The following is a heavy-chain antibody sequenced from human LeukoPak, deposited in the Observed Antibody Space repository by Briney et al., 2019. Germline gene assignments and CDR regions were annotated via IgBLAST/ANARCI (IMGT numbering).Heavy chain of an antibody. CDR1: GYSISSGYY. V-gene: IGHV4-38-2*02. J-gene: IGHJ5*01. CDR2: IYHSGST. Sequence: SETLSLTCTVSGYSISSGYYWGWIRQPPGKGLEWIGSIYHSGSTYYNPSLKSRVTISVDTSKNQFSLKLSSVTAADTAVYYCARSPNWFDFWGQGTLVTVSS. CDR3: ARSPNWFDF.